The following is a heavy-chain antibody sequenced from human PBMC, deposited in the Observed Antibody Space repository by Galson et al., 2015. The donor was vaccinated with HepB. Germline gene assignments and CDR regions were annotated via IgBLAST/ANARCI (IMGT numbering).Heavy chain of an antibody. V-gene: IGHV1-8*01. Sequence: CKASGYTFTSYDINWVRQATGQGLEWMGWMNPNSGNTGYAQKFQGRVTMTRNTSISTAYMELSSLRSEDTAVYYCARGLAPNDILTGYWFDPWGQGTLVTVSS. CDR2: MNPNSGNT. J-gene: IGHJ5*02. CDR3: ARGLAPNDILTGYWFDP. CDR1: GYTFTSYD. D-gene: IGHD3-9*01.